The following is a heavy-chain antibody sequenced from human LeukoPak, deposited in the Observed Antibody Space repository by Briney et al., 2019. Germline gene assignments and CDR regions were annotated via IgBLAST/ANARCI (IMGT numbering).Heavy chain of an antibody. CDR3: ERGIGYSYGYPHFDY. CDR2: INHSGST. D-gene: IGHD5-18*01. Sequence: SETLSLTCAVYGGSFNGYYWSWIRQPPGKGLEWRGEINHSGSTNYNPSLKRRVTISVDTYKTQFSLTLSSVTAADTAVSYCERGIGYSYGYPHFDYWGQGTLVTVSS. V-gene: IGHV4-34*01. J-gene: IGHJ4*02. CDR1: GGSFNGYY.